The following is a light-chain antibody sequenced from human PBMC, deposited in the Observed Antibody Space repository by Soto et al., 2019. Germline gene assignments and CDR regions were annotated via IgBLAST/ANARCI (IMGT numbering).Light chain of an antibody. V-gene: IGKV1-5*01. J-gene: IGKJ1*01. Sequence: DIQMTQSPSALSASVGDRVTITCRASQSISSWLAWYQQKPGKAPKLLIYDASSLESGVPSRFSGSGSGTKFTLTISSLQLDVFATYYCKQYNSYSRAFAQGTRGDIK. CDR2: DAS. CDR3: KQYNSYSRA. CDR1: QSISSW.